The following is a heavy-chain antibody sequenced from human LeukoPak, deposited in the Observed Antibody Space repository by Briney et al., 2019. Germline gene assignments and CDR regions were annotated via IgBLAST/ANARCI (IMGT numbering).Heavy chain of an antibody. Sequence: ASVKVSCKASGYTFTGYYMHWVRQAPGQGLEWMGWINPNSGGTNYAQKFQGRVTMTRDTSISTAYMELKSLRSDDTAVYFCTRGASTAYSGDYWGQGTLVTVSS. CDR2: INPNSGGT. CDR3: TRGASTAYSGDY. CDR1: GYTFTGYY. V-gene: IGHV1-2*02. D-gene: IGHD3-16*01. J-gene: IGHJ4*02.